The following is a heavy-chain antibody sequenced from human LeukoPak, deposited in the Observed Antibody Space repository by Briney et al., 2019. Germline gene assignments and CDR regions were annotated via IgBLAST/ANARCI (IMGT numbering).Heavy chain of an antibody. CDR3: AIDEIVVVPATIFDP. CDR1: GDSISTSSYY. J-gene: IGHJ5*02. CDR2: FYYSGST. V-gene: IGHV4-39*07. D-gene: IGHD2-2*01. Sequence: SETLSLTCTVSGDSISTSSYYWGWTRQPPGKGLEWIGSFYYSGSTYYNPSLKSRVTISVDTSKNQFSLKLSSVTAADTAVYYCAIDEIVVVPATIFDPWGQGTLVTVSS.